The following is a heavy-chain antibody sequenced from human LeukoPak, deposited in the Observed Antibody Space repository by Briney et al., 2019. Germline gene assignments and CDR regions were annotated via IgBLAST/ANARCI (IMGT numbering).Heavy chain of an antibody. Sequence: SETLSLTCTVSGGSISSYHWSWIRQPPGKGLEWIGYIYYSGSTNYNPSLKSRVTISVDTSKNQFSLKLSSVTAADTAVYYCARSDGDYIQYFDYWGQGTLVTVSS. CDR3: ARSDGDYIQYFDY. D-gene: IGHD4-17*01. J-gene: IGHJ4*02. CDR1: GGSISSYH. CDR2: IYYSGST. V-gene: IGHV4-59*01.